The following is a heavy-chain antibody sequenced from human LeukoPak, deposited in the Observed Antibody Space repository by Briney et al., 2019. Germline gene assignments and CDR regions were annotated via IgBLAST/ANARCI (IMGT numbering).Heavy chain of an antibody. Sequence: PGGSLRLSCAASGFTFSSYGMHWVRQAPGKGLEWVAVIWYDGSNKYYADSVKGRFTISRDNSKNTLYLQMNSLRAEDTAVYYCAREVRSYYGNWFDPWGQGTLVTVSS. J-gene: IGHJ5*02. CDR3: AREVRSYYGNWFDP. V-gene: IGHV3-33*01. CDR1: GFTFSSYG. D-gene: IGHD1-26*01. CDR2: IWYDGSNK.